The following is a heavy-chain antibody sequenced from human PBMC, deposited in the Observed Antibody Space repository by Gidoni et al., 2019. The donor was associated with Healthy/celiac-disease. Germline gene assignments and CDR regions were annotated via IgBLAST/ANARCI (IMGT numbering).Heavy chain of an antibody. V-gene: IGHV1-69*10. Sequence: QVQLVQSGAEVKKPGSSVKVSCKASGGTFSSYAISRVRQAPGQGLEWMGGIIPILGIANYAQKFQGRVTITADKSTSTAYMELSSLRSEDTAVYYCARVGGDGYNPNAFDIWGQGTMVTVSS. D-gene: IGHD5-12*01. J-gene: IGHJ3*02. CDR3: ARVGGDGYNPNAFDI. CDR1: GGTFSSYA. CDR2: IIPILGIA.